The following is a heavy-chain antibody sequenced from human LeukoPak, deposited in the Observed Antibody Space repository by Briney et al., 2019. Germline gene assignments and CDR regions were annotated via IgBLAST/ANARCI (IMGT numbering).Heavy chain of an antibody. CDR3: AMLPPSGRYSFDY. D-gene: IGHD6-19*01. Sequence: SETLSLTCTVPGGSISSYYWSWIRQPPGKGLEWIGYIYYSGSTNYNPSLKSRVTISVDTSKNQFSLKLSSVTAADTAVYYCAMLPPSGRYSFDYWGQGTLVTVSS. V-gene: IGHV4-59*08. CDR2: IYYSGST. CDR1: GGSISSYY. J-gene: IGHJ4*02.